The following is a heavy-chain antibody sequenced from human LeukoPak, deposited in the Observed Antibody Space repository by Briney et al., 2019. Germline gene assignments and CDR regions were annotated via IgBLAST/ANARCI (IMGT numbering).Heavy chain of an antibody. J-gene: IGHJ4*02. Sequence: GGSLRLSCAASRFTFSSYGMHWVRQAPGKGLEWVAFIRYDGSNKYYADSVKGRFTISRDNSKNTLYLQMKSLRAEDTAVYYCARGGRARSTSCYAFGYWGQGTLVTVSS. CDR3: ARGGRARSTSCYAFGY. CDR2: IRYDGSNK. D-gene: IGHD2-2*01. CDR1: RFTFSSYG. V-gene: IGHV3-30*02.